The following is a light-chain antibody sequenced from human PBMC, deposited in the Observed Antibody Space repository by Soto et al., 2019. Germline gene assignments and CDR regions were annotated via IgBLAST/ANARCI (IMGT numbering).Light chain of an antibody. Sequence: DIQMTQSPSTLSASVGDRVTIXXRASQSISSWLAWYQQKPGKAPKIXIYKASSLESGVPSRFSGSGAGTEFTLTISSLQPDDFATYYCQQYNSYPLTFGGGTKVDIK. V-gene: IGKV1-5*03. CDR3: QQYNSYPLT. J-gene: IGKJ4*01. CDR1: QSISSW. CDR2: KAS.